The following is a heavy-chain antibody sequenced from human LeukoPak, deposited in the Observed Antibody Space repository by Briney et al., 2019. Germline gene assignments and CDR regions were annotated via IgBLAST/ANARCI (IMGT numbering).Heavy chain of an antibody. V-gene: IGHV3-7*01. J-gene: IGHJ4*02. CDR3: ARDGKPDCSGGSCYSTSTFDY. D-gene: IGHD2-15*01. CDR2: IKQDGSEK. Sequence: QSGGSLRLSCAASGFTFSSYAMSWVRQAPGKGLEWVANIKQDGSEKYYVDSVKGRFTISRDNAKNSLYLQMNSLRAEDTAVYYCARDGKPDCSGGSCYSTSTFDYWGQGTLVTVSS. CDR1: GFTFSSYA.